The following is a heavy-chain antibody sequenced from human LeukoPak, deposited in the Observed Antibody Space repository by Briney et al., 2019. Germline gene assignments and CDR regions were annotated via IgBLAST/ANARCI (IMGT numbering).Heavy chain of an antibody. D-gene: IGHD2-2*01. CDR2: IWYDGSKR. V-gene: IGHV3-33*01. Sequence: XVRQTPGKGXEXXXAIWYDGSKRYHADSVKGRFTISRDDSKNTLYLQMSSLGAGDTAVYYCARDIGVVGPDLDYWGQGTLVTVSS. CDR3: ARDIGVVGPDLDY. J-gene: IGHJ4*02.